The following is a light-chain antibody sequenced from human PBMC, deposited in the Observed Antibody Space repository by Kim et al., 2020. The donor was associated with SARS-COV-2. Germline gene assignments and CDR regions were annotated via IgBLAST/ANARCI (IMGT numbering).Light chain of an antibody. Sequence: DIQMTQSPSSLSASVGDRVTITCRSSQSIRTYLNWYQQKPGKAPKLLIYDASSLQGGVPSRFSGSGSGTDFTLTISSLQPEDFATYYCQQSYSTPYTFGQGTKLEI. V-gene: IGKV1-39*01. J-gene: IGKJ2*01. CDR1: QSIRTY. CDR2: DAS. CDR3: QQSYSTPYT.